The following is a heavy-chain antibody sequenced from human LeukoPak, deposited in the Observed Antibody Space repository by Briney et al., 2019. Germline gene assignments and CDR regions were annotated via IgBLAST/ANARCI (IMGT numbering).Heavy chain of an antibody. V-gene: IGHV3-21*01. J-gene: IGHJ4*02. D-gene: IGHD3-10*01. CDR1: GFTFSSYS. CDR2: ISSSSSYI. Sequence: PGGSLRLSCAASGFTFSSYSMNWVRQAPGKGLEWVSSISSSSSYIYYADSVKGRFTISRDNAKNSLYLQMNSLRAEDTAVYYCARALYYYGLGSYYFDYWGQGTLVTVSS. CDR3: ARALYYYGLGSYYFDY.